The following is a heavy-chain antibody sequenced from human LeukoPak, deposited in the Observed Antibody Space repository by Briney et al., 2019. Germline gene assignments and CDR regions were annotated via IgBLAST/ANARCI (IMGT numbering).Heavy chain of an antibody. CDR1: GFTFSSYA. CDR3: ARAPRTAANFDY. J-gene: IGHJ4*02. CDR2: ISGSGGST. V-gene: IGHV3-23*01. D-gene: IGHD6-13*01. Sequence: GGSLRLSCAAPGFTFSSYAMSWVRQAPGKGLEWVSAISGSGGSTYYADSVKGRFTISRDNSKNTLYLQMNSLRTEDTAVYYCARAPRTAANFDYWGQGTLVTVSS.